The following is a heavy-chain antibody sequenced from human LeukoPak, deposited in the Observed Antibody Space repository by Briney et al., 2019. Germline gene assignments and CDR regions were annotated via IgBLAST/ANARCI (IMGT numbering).Heavy chain of an antibody. CDR2: ISNGGGTI. V-gene: IGHV3-48*03. J-gene: IGHJ4*02. CDR1: GFTFTSYD. Sequence: GGSLRLSCVLSGFTFTSYDFNWVRQAPGKGLEWVSYISNGGGTIYYADSVKGRFTISRDNAKNSVFLQMNTLRAEDTAVYYCVRDSYMFGSDYWGQGTLVSVSS. D-gene: IGHD3-10*02. CDR3: VRDSYMFGSDY.